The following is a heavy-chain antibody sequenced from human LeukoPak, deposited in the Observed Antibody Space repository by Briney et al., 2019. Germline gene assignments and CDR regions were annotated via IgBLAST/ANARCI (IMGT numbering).Heavy chain of an antibody. D-gene: IGHD3-10*02. CDR3: AKDVPLDY. CDR2: ISTDGRNK. V-gene: IGHV3-30*18. Sequence: GGSLRLSCAASGFTFSRYGMHWVRQAPGKGLEWVAVISTDGRNKYYGDSVKGRITISRDNSKNTLFLQMNSLRAEDTAVYYCAKDVPLDYWGQGTLVTVSS. J-gene: IGHJ4*02. CDR1: GFTFSRYG.